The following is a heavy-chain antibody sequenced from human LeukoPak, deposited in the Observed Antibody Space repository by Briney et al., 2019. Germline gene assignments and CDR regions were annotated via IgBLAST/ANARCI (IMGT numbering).Heavy chain of an antibody. Sequence: ASVKVSCKASGYTFTSYGISWVRQAPGQGLEWMGWISAYNGSTNYAQKLQGRVTMTTDTSTSTAYMELRSLRSDDTAVYYCARERYDSSGYYDTDYWGQGTLVTVSS. V-gene: IGHV1-18*01. CDR3: ARERYDSSGYYDTDY. D-gene: IGHD3-22*01. J-gene: IGHJ4*02. CDR2: ISAYNGST. CDR1: GYTFTSYG.